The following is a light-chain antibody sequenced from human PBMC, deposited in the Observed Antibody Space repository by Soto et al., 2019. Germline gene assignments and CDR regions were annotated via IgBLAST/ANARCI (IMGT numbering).Light chain of an antibody. CDR2: GAS. CDR3: QQYNNRPPWT. V-gene: IGKV3-15*01. CDR1: QSVSSN. J-gene: IGKJ1*01. Sequence: LSPPTLSFSPVPLAALPFMASQSVSSNLAWSQQKPGQAPRLLIYGASTRATGIPARFSGSGSGTEFTLTISSLQSADFAVYYCQQYNNRPPWTFGQGTKVDIK.